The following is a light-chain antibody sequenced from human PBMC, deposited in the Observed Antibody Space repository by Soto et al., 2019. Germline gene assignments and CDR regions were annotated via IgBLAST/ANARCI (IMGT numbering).Light chain of an antibody. CDR1: QGIYSA. Sequence: AIQLTQSPSSLSASVGDRVTITCRASQGIYSALAWYQHKPGKAPKLLIHDASSLEAGVSLRFSGSGFGTDFTLTISSLQPEDFATYYCLQFNTYSVTVGGGTKVEI. CDR3: LQFNTYSVT. V-gene: IGKV1-13*02. J-gene: IGKJ4*01. CDR2: DAS.